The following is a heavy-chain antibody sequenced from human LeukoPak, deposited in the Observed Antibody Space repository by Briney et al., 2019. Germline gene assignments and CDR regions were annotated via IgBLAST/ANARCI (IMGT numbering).Heavy chain of an antibody. Sequence: ASVKVSCKASGYTFINYDINWVRQAAGQGLEWMGWMNPKSGYTGYAQKFQGRVTMTRNTSISTAYMELSSLRSEDTAVYYCARALRWSSSWYTEGCWFDPWGQGTLVTVSS. CDR3: ARALRWSSSWYTEGCWFDP. CDR1: GYTFINYD. CDR2: MNPKSGYT. V-gene: IGHV1-8*01. J-gene: IGHJ5*02. D-gene: IGHD6-13*01.